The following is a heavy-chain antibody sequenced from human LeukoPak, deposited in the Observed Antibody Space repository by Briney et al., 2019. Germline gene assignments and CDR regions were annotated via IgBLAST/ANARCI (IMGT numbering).Heavy chain of an antibody. J-gene: IGHJ3*02. V-gene: IGHV1-2*04. CDR2: INPNSGGT. CDR3: ARRIAAALDAFDI. D-gene: IGHD6-13*01. CDR1: GYTFTGYY. Sequence: ASVKVSCKASGYTFTGYYMHWVRQAPGQGLEWMGWINPNSGGTNYAQKFQGWVTMTRDTSISTAYMELSRLRSGDTAVYYCARRIAAALDAFDIWGQGTMVTVSS.